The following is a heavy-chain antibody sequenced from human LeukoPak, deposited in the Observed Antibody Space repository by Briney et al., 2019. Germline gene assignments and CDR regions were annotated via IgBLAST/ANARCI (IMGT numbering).Heavy chain of an antibody. CDR1: GYTFTGYY. V-gene: IGHV1-2*02. CDR3: ARDRDFWSGYYY. D-gene: IGHD3-3*01. Sequence: ASVKVSCKASGYTFTGYYMHWVRQAPGQGLEWMGWINPNSGGTNYAQKFQGRVTMNRDTSISTAYMELSRLRSDDTAVYYCARDRDFWSGYYYWGQGTLVTVSS. J-gene: IGHJ4*02. CDR2: INPNSGGT.